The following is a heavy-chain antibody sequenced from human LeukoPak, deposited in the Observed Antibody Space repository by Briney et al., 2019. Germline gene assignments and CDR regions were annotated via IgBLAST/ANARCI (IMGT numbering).Heavy chain of an antibody. CDR1: GGALSGYA. CDR3: ARGFSGPNWGKRYYDH. D-gene: IGHD7-27*01. V-gene: IGHV1-69*01. J-gene: IGHJ4*02. Sequence: SVKVSCKASGGALSGYAVTWVRLAPGQGLEWMGGIILIFGSTNYAPKFEGRLTITADESTNAVYMELSSLISEDTAVYFCARGFSGPNWGKRYYDHWGQGILVTVSS. CDR2: IILIFGST.